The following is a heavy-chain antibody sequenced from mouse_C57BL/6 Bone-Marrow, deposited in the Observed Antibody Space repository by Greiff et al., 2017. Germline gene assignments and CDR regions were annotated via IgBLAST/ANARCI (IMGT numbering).Heavy chain of an antibody. D-gene: IGHD2-5*01. CDR1: GYTFTSYW. CDR3: AIPYCSNCWYFDV. V-gene: IGHV1-55*01. J-gene: IGHJ1*03. CDR2: IYPGSGST. Sequence: VQLQQPGAELVKPGASVKMSCKASGYTFTSYWITWVKQRPGQGLEWIGDIYPGSGSTNYNEKFKSKATLTVDTSSSTAYMQLSSLTSEDSAVYYCAIPYCSNCWYFDVWGTGTTVTVSS.